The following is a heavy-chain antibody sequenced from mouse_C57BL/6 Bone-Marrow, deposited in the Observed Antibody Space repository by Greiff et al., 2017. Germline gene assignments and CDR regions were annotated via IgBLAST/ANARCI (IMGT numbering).Heavy chain of an antibody. CDR2: IWTGGGT. CDR1: GFSLTSYA. J-gene: IGHJ4*01. D-gene: IGHD2-2*01. V-gene: IGHV2-9-1*01. Sequence: QVQLKESGPGLVAPSQSLSITCTVSGFSLTSYAISWVRQPPGKGLEWLGGIWTGGGTNYNSALNSRLSISKDNSKSHVFLKMNSLQTDDTARYYCARKRGYDERDAMDYWGQGTSVTVSS. CDR3: ARKRGYDERDAMDY.